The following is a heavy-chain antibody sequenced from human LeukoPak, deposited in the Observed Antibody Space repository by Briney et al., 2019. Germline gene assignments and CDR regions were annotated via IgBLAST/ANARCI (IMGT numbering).Heavy chain of an antibody. V-gene: IGHV7-4-1*02. CDR1: GYTFTSNG. J-gene: IGHJ4*02. D-gene: IGHD6-19*01. Sequence: ASVKVSCKTSGYTFTSNGMNWVRQAPGQGLEWMGWINTNNGNPTYAQDFTGRFVFSFDTSVSTAYLQISSLKAEDSAVYYCARDGCSSGCPHDYWGQGTLVIVSS. CDR2: INTNNGNP. CDR3: ARDGCSSGCPHDY.